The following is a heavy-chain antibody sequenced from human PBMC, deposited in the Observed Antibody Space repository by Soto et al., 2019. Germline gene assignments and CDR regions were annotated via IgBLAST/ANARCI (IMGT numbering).Heavy chain of an antibody. CDR2: IFRSGTT. J-gene: IGHJ4*02. D-gene: IGHD4-17*01. Sequence: QVQLQESGPGLVKPSGTLSLTCAVSGGSVSGDSWWSWVRQPPGKGLEWIGEIFRSGTTNYNPSLTSWXXVXLDKPKNQFSLKLTSVTAADTAVYYCASGGDYTWHSWGQGTLVTVSS. CDR1: GGSVSGDSW. CDR3: ASGGDYTWHS. V-gene: IGHV4-4*02.